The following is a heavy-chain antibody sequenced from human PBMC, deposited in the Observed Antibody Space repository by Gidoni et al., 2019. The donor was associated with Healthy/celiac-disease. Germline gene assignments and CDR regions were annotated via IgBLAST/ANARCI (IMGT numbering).Heavy chain of an antibody. D-gene: IGHD3-10*01. Sequence: EVQLVQSGAEVKKPGESLRISCKGSGYSFTSYGISWVRQMPGKGLEWMGRIDPSASYTNSSPSFQGHVTISADKSISTAYLQWSSLKASDTAMYYCARLHYYGSGSYYNVGAFDIWGQGTMVTVSS. V-gene: IGHV5-10-1*01. J-gene: IGHJ3*02. CDR1: GYSFTSYG. CDR2: IDPSASYT. CDR3: ARLHYYGSGSYYNVGAFDI.